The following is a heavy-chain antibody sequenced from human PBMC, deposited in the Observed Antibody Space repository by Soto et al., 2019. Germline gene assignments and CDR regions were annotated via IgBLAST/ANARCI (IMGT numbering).Heavy chain of an antibody. Sequence: QVQLVQSGAEVKKPGSSVKVSCKASGGTFSSYAISWVRQAPGQGLEWMGGIIPIFGTANYAQKFQGRVTINADESTSTAYMELSSLRSEDTAVYYCARVFGVVAATLKGAFDIWGQGTMVTVSS. CDR1: GGTFSSYA. D-gene: IGHD2-15*01. V-gene: IGHV1-69*01. CDR3: ARVFGVVAATLKGAFDI. CDR2: IIPIFGTA. J-gene: IGHJ3*02.